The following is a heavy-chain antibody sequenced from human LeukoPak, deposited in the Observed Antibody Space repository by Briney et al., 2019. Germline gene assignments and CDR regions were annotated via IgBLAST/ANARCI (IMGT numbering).Heavy chain of an antibody. CDR2: IYYSGST. Sequence: SSETLSLTCTVSGGSISRSTNYWGWIRQPPGKGLEWIGSIYYSGSTYYNPSLKSRVTISVDASKNQFSLKVSSVTAADTAVYYCARPSYSSNWSNVYWGQGTLVTVSS. J-gene: IGHJ4*02. V-gene: IGHV4-39*01. D-gene: IGHD4-23*01. CDR1: GGSISRSTNY. CDR3: ARPSYSSNWSNVY.